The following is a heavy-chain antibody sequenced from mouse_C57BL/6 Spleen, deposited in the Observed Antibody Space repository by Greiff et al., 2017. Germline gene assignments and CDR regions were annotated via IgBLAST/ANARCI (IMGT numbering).Heavy chain of an antibody. J-gene: IGHJ2*01. CDR3: ARRSTTPLYFDY. V-gene: IGHV1-61*01. CDR2: IYPSDSET. Sequence: QVQLQQSGAELVRPGSSVKLSCKASGYTFTSYWMDWVKQRPGQGLEWIGNIYPSDSETHYNQKFKDKATLTVDKSSSTAYMQLSSLTSEDSAVYYCARRSTTPLYFDYWGQGTTLTVSS. D-gene: IGHD2-1*01. CDR1: GYTFTSYW.